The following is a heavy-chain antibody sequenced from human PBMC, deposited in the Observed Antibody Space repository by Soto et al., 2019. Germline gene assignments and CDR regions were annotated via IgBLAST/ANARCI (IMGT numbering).Heavy chain of an antibody. CDR3: AKDVREWLRGYYGMDV. V-gene: IGHV3-23*01. CDR1: GFTFSSYA. J-gene: IGHJ6*02. D-gene: IGHD5-12*01. Sequence: GGSLRLSCAASGFTFSSYAMSWVRQAPGKGLEWVSAISGSGGSTYYADSVKGRFTISRDNSKNTLYLQMNSLRAEDTAVYYCAKDVREWLRGYYGMDVWGQGTTVTVSS. CDR2: ISGSGGST.